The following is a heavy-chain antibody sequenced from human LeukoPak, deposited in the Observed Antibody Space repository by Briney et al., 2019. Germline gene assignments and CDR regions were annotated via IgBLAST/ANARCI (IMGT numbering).Heavy chain of an antibody. CDR1: GGSFSGYY. CDR2: INHSGST. V-gene: IGHV4-34*01. J-gene: IGHJ6*02. CDR3: ARGARYDFWSGYSNYYYYGMDV. D-gene: IGHD3-3*01. Sequence: SETLSLTCAVYGGSFSGYYWSWIRQPPGKGLEWIGEINHSGSTNYNPSLKSRVTISVDTSKNQFSLKLSSVTAADTAVYYCARGARYDFWSGYSNYYYYGMDVWGQGTTVTVPS.